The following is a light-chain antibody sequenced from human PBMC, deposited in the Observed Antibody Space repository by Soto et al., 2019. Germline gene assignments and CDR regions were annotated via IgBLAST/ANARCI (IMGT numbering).Light chain of an antibody. J-gene: IGLJ1*01. V-gene: IGLV2-18*02. CDR1: SSEVGSYNR. Sequence: QSVLTQPPSVSGSPGQSVAISCPGTSSEVGSYNRVSWYQQPPGAAPKLMIYEVSNRPSGVPDRFSGSKSGNTASLTFSWLQAEDEADYYCNSYTGSSTYGFGTGTKVTVL. CDR2: EVS. CDR3: NSYTGSSTYG.